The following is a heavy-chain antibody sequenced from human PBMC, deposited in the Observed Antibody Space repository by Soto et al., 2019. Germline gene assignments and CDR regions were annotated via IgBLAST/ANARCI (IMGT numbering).Heavy chain of an antibody. CDR2: INHSGST. Sequence: LSPTCAGYDGSFSGYYWSWIRQPPGKGLEWIGEINHSGSTNYNPSLKSRVTISVDTSKNQFSLKPSSVTAADTAVYYCARGRSIYYYDSSGYYYPTGYYYGIAVWGRGTTVT. CDR1: DGSFSGYY. J-gene: IGHJ6*02. D-gene: IGHD3-22*01. V-gene: IGHV4-34*01. CDR3: ARGRSIYYYDSSGYYYPTGYYYGIAV.